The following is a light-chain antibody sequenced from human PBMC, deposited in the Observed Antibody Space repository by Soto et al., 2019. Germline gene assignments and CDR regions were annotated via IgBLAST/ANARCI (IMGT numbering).Light chain of an antibody. Sequence: SSELTQPSSVSVSPGQTARITCSGDVLAKKFARWFQQKPGQAPVLVIYKDSERPSGIPERFFGSSSGTTVTLTISGAQVEDEADYYCYSAADNNWVFGGGTKLTVL. CDR1: VLAKKF. J-gene: IGLJ3*02. V-gene: IGLV3-27*01. CDR3: YSAADNNWV. CDR2: KDS.